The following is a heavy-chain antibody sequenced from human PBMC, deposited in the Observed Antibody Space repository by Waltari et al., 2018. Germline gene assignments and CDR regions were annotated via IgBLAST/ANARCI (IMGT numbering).Heavy chain of an antibody. V-gene: IGHV4-38-2*01. CDR2: IYHSGVT. Sequence: QVQLQESGPGLVKPSETLSLTCAVSGYSISSGYYWGWIRQPPGKGLEWIGLIYHSGVTSYNPSLKSRVTISVDTSKNQFSLKLSSVTAADTAVYYCARHKTNTVTIDYWGQGTLVTVSS. CDR3: ARHKTNTVTIDY. CDR1: GYSISSGYY. J-gene: IGHJ4*02. D-gene: IGHD4-17*01.